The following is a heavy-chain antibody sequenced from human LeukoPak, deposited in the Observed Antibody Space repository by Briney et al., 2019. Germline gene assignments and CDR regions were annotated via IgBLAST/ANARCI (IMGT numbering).Heavy chain of an antibody. CDR2: IDHSGIT. CDR3: ARRNEFSPLYGDPVDYMDV. V-gene: IGHV4-34*01. J-gene: IGHJ6*03. D-gene: IGHD4-17*01. CDR1: GGSFSGYY. Sequence: SETLSLTCAVYGGSFSGYYWFWIRQSSGKGLEWIGEIDHSGITSYNPSLKSRVTMSVDTSKDQFSLKVNSVTAADTAVYYCARRNEFSPLYGDPVDYMDVWGKGTTVIVSS.